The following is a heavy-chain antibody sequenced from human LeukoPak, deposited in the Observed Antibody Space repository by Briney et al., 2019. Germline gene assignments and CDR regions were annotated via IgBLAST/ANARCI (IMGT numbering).Heavy chain of an antibody. V-gene: IGHV4-39*01. CDR2: IYYSGST. J-gene: IGHJ4*02. Sequence: SETLSLTCTVSGGSISSSSYYWGWIRQPPGKGLEWIGSIYYSGSTYYNPSLKSRVTISVDTSRNQFSLKLSSVTAADTAVYYCARGGYSSSPKTRRFDYWGQGTLVTVSS. CDR1: GGSISSSSYY. D-gene: IGHD6-6*01. CDR3: ARGGYSSSPKTRRFDY.